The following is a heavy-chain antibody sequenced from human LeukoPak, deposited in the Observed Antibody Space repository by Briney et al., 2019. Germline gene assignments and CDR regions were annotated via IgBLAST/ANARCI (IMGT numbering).Heavy chain of an antibody. V-gene: IGHV1-18*01. CDR1: GYTFTSYG. Sequence: ASVKVSCKASGYTFTSYGISWVRQAPGQGLEWMGWISADNGNTNYAQKLQGRVTMTTDTSTSTAYMELRSLRSDDTAVYYCARVGRYYDFWSGYDYYYYYMDVWGKGTTVTVSS. D-gene: IGHD3-3*01. CDR2: ISADNGNT. J-gene: IGHJ6*03. CDR3: ARVGRYYDFWSGYDYYYYYMDV.